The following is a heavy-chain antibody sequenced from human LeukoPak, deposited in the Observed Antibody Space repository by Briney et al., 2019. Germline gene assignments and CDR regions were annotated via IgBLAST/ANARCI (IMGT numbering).Heavy chain of an antibody. CDR3: ARPDEDRGYSYGYNY. D-gene: IGHD5-18*01. J-gene: IGHJ4*02. CDR2: IIPIFGTA. CDR1: GGTFSSYA. V-gene: IGHV1-69*13. Sequence: GASVKVSCKASGGTFSSYAISWVRQAPGQGLEWMGGIIPIFGTANYAQKFQGRVTITADESTSIAYMELSSLRSEDTAVYYCARPDEDRGYSYGYNYWGQGTLVTVSS.